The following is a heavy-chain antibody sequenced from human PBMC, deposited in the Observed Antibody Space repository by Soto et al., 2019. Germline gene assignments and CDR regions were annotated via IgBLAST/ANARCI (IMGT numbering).Heavy chain of an antibody. V-gene: IGHV2-5*02. Sequence: QITLKESGPTLVKPTQTLTLTCTLSGFSISISGESVGWIRQPQGKALEWLALIYWDDDKRYSPSLESRLTITKDTSKNQVVLTMTNVDPVDTATYYCAHRRGGEIGYHAFDYWGQGTLVTVSS. D-gene: IGHD3-16*01. CDR1: GFSISISGES. CDR3: AHRRGGEIGYHAFDY. J-gene: IGHJ4*02. CDR2: IYWDDDK.